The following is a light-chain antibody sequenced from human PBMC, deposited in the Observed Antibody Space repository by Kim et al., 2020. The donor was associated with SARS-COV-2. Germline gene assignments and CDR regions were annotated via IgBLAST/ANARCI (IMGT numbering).Light chain of an antibody. CDR2: YDS. CDR1: EFGRNC. Sequence: GRTARMHCGGTEFGRNCVHWYRQKPGQAPVLVSYYDSDRPSWIPARFSGSDSGNTATLTISRVEAGDETDYYCQVWDSSSDHPGYVFGTGTKVTVL. V-gene: IGLV3-21*04. J-gene: IGLJ1*01. CDR3: QVWDSSSDHPGYV.